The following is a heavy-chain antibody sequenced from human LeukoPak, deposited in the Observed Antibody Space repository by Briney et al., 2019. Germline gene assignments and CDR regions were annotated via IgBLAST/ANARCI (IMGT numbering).Heavy chain of an antibody. CDR1: GFTFSSYA. CDR3: AKGGYSGYYYDSSGYFEY. Sequence: GGSLRLSCAASGFTFSSYARSWVRQAPGKGLEWVSAISGSGGSTYYADSGKGRFTISRDNSKNPLYLKMNSLRAEDTAVYYCAKGGYSGYYYDSSGYFEYWGQGTLVTVSS. CDR2: ISGSGGST. D-gene: IGHD3-22*01. V-gene: IGHV3-23*01. J-gene: IGHJ4*02.